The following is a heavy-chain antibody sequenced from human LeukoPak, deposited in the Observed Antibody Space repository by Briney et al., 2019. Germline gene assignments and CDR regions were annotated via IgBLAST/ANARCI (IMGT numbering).Heavy chain of an antibody. CDR2: IGYSGST. CDR3: AREWDNWNDRGFDY. D-gene: IGHD1-20*01. V-gene: IGHV4-39*07. CDR1: GGSISSSNYY. J-gene: IGHJ4*02. Sequence: SETLSLTCSVSGGSISSSNYYWGWIRQPPGKGLEWIGSIGYSGSTYYNPSLKSRVTISVDTSKNQFSLKLSSVTAADTAVYYCAREWDNWNDRGFDYWGQGTLVTVSS.